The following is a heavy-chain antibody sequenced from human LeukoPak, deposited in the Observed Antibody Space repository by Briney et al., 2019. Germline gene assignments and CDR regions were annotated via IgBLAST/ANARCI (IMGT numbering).Heavy chain of an antibody. J-gene: IGHJ6*03. Sequence: SVKVSCKASGGTFNSYAISWVRQAPGQGIEWMGGIMPLFGTANYAQEFQGRVTFTTDESASTAYMEVSSLRSEDTAVYYCASGSLGDGYGVGDYYQYMDVWGKGTTVTVSS. D-gene: IGHD5-24*01. CDR3: ASGSLGDGYGVGDYYQYMDV. V-gene: IGHV1-69*05. CDR1: GGTFNSYA. CDR2: IMPLFGTA.